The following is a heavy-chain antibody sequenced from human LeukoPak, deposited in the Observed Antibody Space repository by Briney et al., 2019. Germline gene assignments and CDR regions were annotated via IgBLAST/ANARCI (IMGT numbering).Heavy chain of an antibody. V-gene: IGHV3-23*01. J-gene: IGHJ6*02. D-gene: IGHD3-3*01. CDR1: GFIFDNYA. CDR2: IGGSGSDT. Sequence: GGSLRLSCAASGFIFDNYAMSWVRQTPGKGLEWVSAIGGSGSDTSYTDSVKGRFTISRDNSKSTLYLQMNSLRAEDTAVYHCAKTLRDLEWLTGELDVWGQGTAVTLSS. CDR3: AKTLRDLEWLTGELDV.